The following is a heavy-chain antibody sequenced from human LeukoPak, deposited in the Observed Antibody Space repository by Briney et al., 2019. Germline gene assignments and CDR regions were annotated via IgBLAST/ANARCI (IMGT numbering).Heavy chain of an antibody. D-gene: IGHD6-13*01. CDR3: ARVHSSSWYWYFDY. J-gene: IGHJ4*02. V-gene: IGHV4-30-2*01. CDR2: IYHSGST. CDR1: GGSISSGGYS. Sequence: SETLSLTCAVSGGSISSGGYSWSWIRQPPGKGLEWIGYIYHSGSTYYNPSLKSRVTISVDRSKNQFSLKLSSVAAADTAVYYCARVHSSSWYWYFDYWGQGTLVTVSS.